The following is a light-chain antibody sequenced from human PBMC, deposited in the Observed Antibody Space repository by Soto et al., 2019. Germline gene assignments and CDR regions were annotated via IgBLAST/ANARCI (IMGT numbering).Light chain of an antibody. CDR3: QHYSGSVPVT. CDR2: GAS. V-gene: IGKV3-20*01. Sequence: EIVLTQSPGTLSLSPGERATLSCRASQSVSSNYLAWYQQKPGLAPRLLIYGASSRATGIPDRFSGGGSGTDFTLTISRLEPEDFAVSYCQHYSGSVPVTFGQGTKLEI. CDR1: QSVSSNY. J-gene: IGKJ2*01.